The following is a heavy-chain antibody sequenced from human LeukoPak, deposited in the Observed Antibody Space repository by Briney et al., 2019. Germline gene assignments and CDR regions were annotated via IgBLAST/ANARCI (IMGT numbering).Heavy chain of an antibody. CDR2: ISVGSTTK. D-gene: IGHD2-2*01. V-gene: IGHV3-48*01. J-gene: IGHJ4*02. CDR1: GFTFRDYN. Sequence: PGGSLRLSCAASGFTFRDYNMNLVRRAPGKGLEGVSYISVGSTTKYYADSVKGRFTISRDNAKNSLYLQMYSLRAEDTAVYYCAKYCITTSCYGSVDYWGQGTLVTVSS. CDR3: AKYCITTSCYGSVDY.